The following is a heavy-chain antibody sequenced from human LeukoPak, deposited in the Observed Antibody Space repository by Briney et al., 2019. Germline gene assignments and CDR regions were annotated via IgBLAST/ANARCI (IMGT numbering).Heavy chain of an antibody. D-gene: IGHD2-15*01. CDR1: GGSVSSGSHY. CDR3: ARQPNIVVVDNWFDP. CDR2: IYYGGSA. J-gene: IGHJ5*02. V-gene: IGHV4-31*01. Sequence: PSQTLSLTCTVSGGSVSSGSHYWSWIRQHPGRGLEWIGNIYYGGSAYYNPSLSVDTSKNQFSLKLSSVTAADTAVYYCARQPNIVVVDNWFDPWGQGTLVAVSS.